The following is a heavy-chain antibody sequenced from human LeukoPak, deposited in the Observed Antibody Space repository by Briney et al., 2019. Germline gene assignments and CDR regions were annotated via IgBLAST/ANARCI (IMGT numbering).Heavy chain of an antibody. CDR2: IYYSGST. V-gene: IGHV4-59*01. CDR3: SRGDFCSSSNCYLRPMDV. J-gene: IGHJ6*03. Sequence: SETLSLTCTVSGGSISDYYWNWIRQPPGKGLERIGYIYYSGSTTYNPSLKSRVTMSVDTAKNQFSLKLRSVTAVDTAVYYCSRGDFCSSSNCYLRPMDVWGKGTTVTVSS. D-gene: IGHD2-2*01. CDR1: GGSISDYY.